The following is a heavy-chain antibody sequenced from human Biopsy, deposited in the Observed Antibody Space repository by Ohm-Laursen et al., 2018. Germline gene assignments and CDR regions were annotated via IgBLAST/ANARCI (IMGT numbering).Heavy chain of an antibody. D-gene: IGHD5-12*01. CDR1: RDSISNYY. J-gene: IGHJ4*02. CDR2: IYYTGST. Sequence: SDTLSLTCTVSRDSISNYYWTWIRQSPGKGLEWIGYIYYTGSTNYNPSVKSQVTISVDTSKNQFSLKLNSATAADTAVYFCARDSRGGHLNTTSITGKNLDSWGQGILVTVSS. CDR3: ARDSRGGHLNTTSITGKNLDS. V-gene: IGHV4-59*01.